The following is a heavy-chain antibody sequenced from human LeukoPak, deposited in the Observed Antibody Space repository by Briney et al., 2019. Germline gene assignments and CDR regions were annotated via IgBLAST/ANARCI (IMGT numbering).Heavy chain of an antibody. CDR3: ARAAGSRTIFGVVTDFDY. V-gene: IGHV3-21*01. Sequence: GGSLRLSCAASGFTFSSYSMNWVRQAPGKGLEWVSSISSSSSYIYYADSVKGRFTISRDNAKNSLYLQMNSLRAEDTAVYYCARAAGSRTIFGVVTDFDYWGQGTLVTVSS. CDR2: ISSSSSYI. J-gene: IGHJ4*02. CDR1: GFTFSSYS. D-gene: IGHD3-3*01.